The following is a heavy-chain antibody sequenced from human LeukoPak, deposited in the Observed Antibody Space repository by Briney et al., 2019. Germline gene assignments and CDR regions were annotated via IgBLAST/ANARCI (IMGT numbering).Heavy chain of an antibody. Sequence: SETLPLTCAVYGGSFSGYYWSWIRQPPGKGLEWIGEINHSGSTNYNPSLKSRVTISVDTSKNQFSLKLGSVTAADTAVYYCARSGLCGGDCPWGQGTLVTVSS. D-gene: IGHD2-21*02. CDR1: GGSFSGYY. CDR2: INHSGST. J-gene: IGHJ5*02. CDR3: ARSGLCGGDCP. V-gene: IGHV4-34*01.